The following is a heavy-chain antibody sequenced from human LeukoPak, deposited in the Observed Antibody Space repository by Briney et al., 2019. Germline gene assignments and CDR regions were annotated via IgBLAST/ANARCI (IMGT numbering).Heavy chain of an antibody. CDR1: GYTFTSYG. Sequence: ASVKVSCKASGYTFTSYGISWVRQAPGQGLAWMGWISAYNGNTNYAQKLQGRVTMTTDTSTSTAYMELRSLRSDDTAVYYCARGDNVLLWFGESRRDAFDIWGQGTMVTVSS. J-gene: IGHJ3*02. D-gene: IGHD3-10*01. CDR2: ISAYNGNT. CDR3: ARGDNVLLWFGESRRDAFDI. V-gene: IGHV1-18*01.